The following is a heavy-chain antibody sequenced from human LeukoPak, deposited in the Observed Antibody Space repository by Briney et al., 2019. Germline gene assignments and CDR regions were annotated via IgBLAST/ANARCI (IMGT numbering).Heavy chain of an antibody. CDR3: AGRPDTAMVPIFDY. Sequence: ASVRVSCKASGYTFTGYYIHWVRQAPGQGLEWMGWINPSSGGTNYAQKFQGRVTMTGDTSISTAYLEVSRLSSDDTAVYFCAGRPDTAMVPIFDYWGQGTLVTISS. CDR2: INPSSGGT. CDR1: GYTFTGYY. J-gene: IGHJ4*02. D-gene: IGHD5-18*01. V-gene: IGHV1-2*02.